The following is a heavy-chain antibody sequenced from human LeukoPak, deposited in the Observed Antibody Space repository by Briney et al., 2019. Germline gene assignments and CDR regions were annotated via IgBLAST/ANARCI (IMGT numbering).Heavy chain of an antibody. D-gene: IGHD6-19*01. CDR1: GFTFSSYG. Sequence: GGSLRLSCAASGFTFSSYGMHWVRQAPGKGLEWVAFIRYHGSNKYYADSVKGRFTISRDNSKNTLYLQMNSLRAEDTAVYYCAKDQVAVAGTSYFNWFDPWGQGTLVTVSS. V-gene: IGHV3-30*02. CDR3: AKDQVAVAGTSYFNWFDP. J-gene: IGHJ5*02. CDR2: IRYHGSNK.